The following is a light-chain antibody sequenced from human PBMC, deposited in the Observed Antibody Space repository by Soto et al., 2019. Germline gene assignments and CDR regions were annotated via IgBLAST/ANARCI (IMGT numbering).Light chain of an antibody. Sequence: QPVLTQSPSASASLGASVKLTCALSSGHSSYAIAWHQQQPEKGPRALMKLNSDGSHTRGDGIPDRFSGSSSGAERYLTISSLQSEDEADYSCQTWGTGILVVGGGTKLTVL. V-gene: IGLV4-69*01. CDR2: LNSDGSH. CDR3: QTWGTGILV. J-gene: IGLJ3*02. CDR1: SGHSSYA.